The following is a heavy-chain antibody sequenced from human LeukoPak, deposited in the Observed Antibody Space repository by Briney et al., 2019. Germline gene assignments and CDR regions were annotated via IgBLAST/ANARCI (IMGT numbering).Heavy chain of an antibody. J-gene: IGHJ4*02. V-gene: IGHV3-74*01. CDR1: GFSLSSNW. CDR3: ARDGEPNCSDDCYSREFAY. Sequence: GGSLRLSCAASGFSLSSNWMHWVRQAPGKGLVWVARINNFGSRTTYADPVKGRFTISRDNAKNTLYLQMNSLRVEDTAVYYCARDGEPNCSDDCYSREFAYWGQGTLVTVSS. CDR2: INNFGSRT. D-gene: IGHD2-21*02.